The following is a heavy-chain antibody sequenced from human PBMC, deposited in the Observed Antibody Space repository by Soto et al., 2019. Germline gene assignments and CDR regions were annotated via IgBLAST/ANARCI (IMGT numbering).Heavy chain of an antibody. J-gene: IGHJ6*02. CDR2: MNPNSGNT. D-gene: IGHD3-3*01. CDR1: GYTFTSYD. CDR3: ARDYEFWSGYYGRSYYYGMDV. V-gene: IGHV1-8*01. Sequence: QVQLVQSGAEVKKPGASVKVSCKASGYTFTSYDINWVRQATGQGLEWMGWMNPNSGNTGYAQKFQGRVTMTRSTSISTAYMELSSVRSEDTAVYYCARDYEFWSGYYGRSYYYGMDVWGQGTTVTVSS.